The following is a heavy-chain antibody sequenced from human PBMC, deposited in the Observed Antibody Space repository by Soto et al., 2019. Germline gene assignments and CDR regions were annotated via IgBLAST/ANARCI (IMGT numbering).Heavy chain of an antibody. CDR3: ARKSYDFPSPYYYYMDV. Sequence: SETLSLTCTVSGGSISSYYWSWIRQPPGKGLEWIGYIYYSGSTNYNPSLKSRVTISVDTSKNQFSLKLSSVTAADTAVYYCARKSYDFPSPYYYYMDVWGKGTTVTVSS. J-gene: IGHJ6*03. D-gene: IGHD3-3*01. CDR1: GGSISSYY. CDR2: IYYSGST. V-gene: IGHV4-59*01.